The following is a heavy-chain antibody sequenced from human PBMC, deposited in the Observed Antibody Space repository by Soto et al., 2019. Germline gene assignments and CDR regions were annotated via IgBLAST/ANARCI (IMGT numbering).Heavy chain of an antibody. CDR3: ARGITLPTPLDY. CDR1: GYTFTIYG. D-gene: IGHD1-20*01. J-gene: IGHJ4*02. Sequence: ASVKVSCKASGYTFTIYGISWVRQAPGQGLEWMGWISAYNGNTNYAQKFQGRVTITRDTSASTAYMELSSLRSEDTAVYYCARGITLPTPLDYWGQGTLVTVSS. V-gene: IGHV1-18*01. CDR2: ISAYNGNT.